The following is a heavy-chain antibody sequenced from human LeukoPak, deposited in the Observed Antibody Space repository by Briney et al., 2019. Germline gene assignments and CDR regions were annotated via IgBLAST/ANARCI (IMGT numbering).Heavy chain of an antibody. CDR3: ARAQYYGSGNLYYYGMDV. D-gene: IGHD3-10*01. J-gene: IGHJ6*02. V-gene: IGHV3-11*04. CDR1: GFTFSDYY. CDR2: ISDSGSTI. Sequence: GGSLRLSCAASGFTFSDYYMSWIRQVPGKGLEWVSYISDSGSTIYYADSVKGRFTISRDNAKNSLYLQMNSLRAEDMAVYYCARAQYYGSGNLYYYGMDVWGQGTTVTVSS.